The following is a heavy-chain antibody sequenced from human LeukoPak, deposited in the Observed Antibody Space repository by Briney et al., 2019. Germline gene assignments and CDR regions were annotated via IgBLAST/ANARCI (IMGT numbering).Heavy chain of an antibody. J-gene: IGHJ3*02. Sequence: PGGSLRLSCAASGFTFSSYEMNWVRQAPGKGLEWVSYISSSGSTIYYADSVKGRLTISRDNAKNSLYLQMNSLRAEDAAVYYCARVLSLSYYIDAFDIWGQGTMVTVSS. CDR1: GFTFSSYE. CDR3: ARVLSLSYYIDAFDI. CDR2: ISSSGSTI. D-gene: IGHD1-26*01. V-gene: IGHV3-48*03.